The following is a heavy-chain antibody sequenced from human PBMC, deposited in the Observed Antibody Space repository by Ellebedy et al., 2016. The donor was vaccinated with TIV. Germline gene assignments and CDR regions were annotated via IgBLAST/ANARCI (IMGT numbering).Heavy chain of an antibody. V-gene: IGHV1-2*02. CDR3: ATDPLDY. CDR2: INTNSGGT. CDR1: GYTFTDYF. Sequence: ASVKVSCXTSGYTFTDYFVHWVRQAPGEGLEWMGWINTNSGGTNYAQTFKGRVTLTRDTSINTAYMELSGLRSDDTALYYCATDPLDYWGQGTLVTVFS. J-gene: IGHJ4*02.